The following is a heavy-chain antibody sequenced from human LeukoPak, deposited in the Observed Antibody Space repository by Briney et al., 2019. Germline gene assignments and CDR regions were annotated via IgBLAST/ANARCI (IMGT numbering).Heavy chain of an antibody. J-gene: IGHJ5*02. CDR2: INHSGST. D-gene: IGHD6-19*01. CDR3: ERQWPTPGGWFDP. V-gene: IGHV4-34*01. Sequence: SDTLSLTCAVYGGSFSGYYWSWIRQPPAKGLEWIGEINHSGSTNYNPSLKSRVTISVDTSKNQFSLKLSSVTAADTAVYYCERQWPTPGGWFDPWGQGTLVTVSS. CDR1: GGSFSGYY.